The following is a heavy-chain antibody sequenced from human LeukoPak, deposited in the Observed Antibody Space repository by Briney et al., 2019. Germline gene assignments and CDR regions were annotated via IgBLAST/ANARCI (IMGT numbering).Heavy chain of an antibody. CDR2: INHSGST. CDR3: ARGPVTADAFDI. D-gene: IGHD4-17*01. V-gene: IGHV4-34*01. CDR1: GFTFSSYA. J-gene: IGHJ3*02. Sequence: GSLRLSCAASGFTFSSYAMSWVRQPPGKGLEWIGEINHSGSTNYNPSLKSRVTISVDTSKNQFSLKLSSVTAADTAVYYCARGPVTADAFDIWGQGTMVTVSS.